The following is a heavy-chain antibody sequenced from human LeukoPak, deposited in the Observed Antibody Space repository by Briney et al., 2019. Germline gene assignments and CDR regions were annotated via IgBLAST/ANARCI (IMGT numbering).Heavy chain of an antibody. CDR1: GYTFTGYY. CDR2: INPNSGGT. CDR3: ARGNSNYDYYYYMDV. J-gene: IGHJ6*03. V-gene: IGHV1-2*02. Sequence: ASVKVSCKASGYTFTGYYMHWVRQAPGQGLEWMGWINPNSGGTNYAQKFQGRVTITRNTSISTAYMELSSLRSEDTAVYYCARGNSNYDYYYYMDVWGKGTTVTVSS. D-gene: IGHD4-11*01.